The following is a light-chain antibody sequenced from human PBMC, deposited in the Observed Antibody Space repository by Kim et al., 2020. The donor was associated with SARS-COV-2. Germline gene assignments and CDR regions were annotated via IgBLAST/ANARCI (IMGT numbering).Light chain of an antibody. J-gene: IGKJ4*01. V-gene: IGKV3-11*01. Sequence: SPGERATPSCRASQSVSSYLAWYQQKPGQAPRLLIYDASNRATGIPARFSGSGSGTDFTLTISSLEPEDFAVYYCQQRSNWPRATFGGGTKVDIK. CDR1: QSVSSY. CDR3: QQRSNWPRAT. CDR2: DAS.